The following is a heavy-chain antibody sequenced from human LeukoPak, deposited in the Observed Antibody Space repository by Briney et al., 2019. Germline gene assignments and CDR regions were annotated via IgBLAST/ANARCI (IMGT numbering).Heavy chain of an antibody. Sequence: GRSLRLSCAASGFTFSSYEMNWVRQAPGKGLEWVGRIKSKTDGGTIDYAAPVKGRFTISRDVSKNTLYLQMDNLTTEDTAVYYCSMVRGVTNYLDYWGQGTLVTVSS. J-gene: IGHJ4*02. V-gene: IGHV3-15*01. D-gene: IGHD3-10*01. CDR2: IKSKTDGGTI. CDR1: GFTFSSYE. CDR3: SMVRGVTNYLDY.